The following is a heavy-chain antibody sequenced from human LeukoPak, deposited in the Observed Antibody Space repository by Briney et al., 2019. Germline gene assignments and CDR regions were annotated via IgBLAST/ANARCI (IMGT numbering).Heavy chain of an antibody. D-gene: IGHD6-13*01. CDR3: LAGYYCYYMDV. Sequence: GGSLRLSCAASGFAFSNYWLHWVRQAPGKGLVWVARINTHGSSTNYADSVKGRFTISRDNAKNTLYLQMTSLSAEDTAVYYALAGYYCYYMDVWGKGTTVTVSS. J-gene: IGHJ6*03. CDR1: GFAFSNYW. V-gene: IGHV3-74*01. CDR2: INTHGSST.